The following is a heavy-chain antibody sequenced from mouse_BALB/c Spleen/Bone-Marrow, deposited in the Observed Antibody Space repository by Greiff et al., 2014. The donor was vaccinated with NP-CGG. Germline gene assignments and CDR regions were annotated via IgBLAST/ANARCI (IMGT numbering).Heavy chain of an antibody. CDR1: GFNIKDTY. V-gene: IGHV14-3*02. CDR2: IDPANGNT. CDR3: AGGDLFAY. Sequence: VQLQQSGAELVKPGASVKLSCTASGFNIKDTYMHWVKQRPEQGLEWIGRIDPANGNTKYDPKFQGKATITADTSSNTAYLQLASGTFEDPAVKYWAGGDLFAYGGQGTLVTVSA. J-gene: IGHJ3*01.